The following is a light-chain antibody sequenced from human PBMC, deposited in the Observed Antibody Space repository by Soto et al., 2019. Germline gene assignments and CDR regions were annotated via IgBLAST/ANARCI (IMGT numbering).Light chain of an antibody. J-gene: IGKJ5*01. CDR2: RAS. CDR1: QTISTW. Sequence: DIQMTQSPSPLSASVGDRVTITCLASQTISTWLAWYQQKPGKAPKLLIYRASSLESGVPSRFSGSESGAVRTLTISSLQPEDVATYYCQQLHSYPITFGQGTRLEI. V-gene: IGKV1-5*03. CDR3: QQLHSYPIT.